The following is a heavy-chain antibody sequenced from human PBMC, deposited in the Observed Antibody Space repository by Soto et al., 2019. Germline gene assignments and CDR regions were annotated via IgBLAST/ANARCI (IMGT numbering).Heavy chain of an antibody. J-gene: IGHJ5*02. Sequence: GGSLRLSCAASGLTFRSYWMHWVRQAPGKGLEWVSRINSSGSTIYYVESVKGRFTISRDNAKNTLYLQMNSLRDEDTAVYYCARAPLNYDSSGYHFDPWGQGTLVTVSS. CDR3: ARAPLNYDSSGYHFDP. D-gene: IGHD3-22*01. V-gene: IGHV3-48*02. CDR2: INSSGSTI. CDR1: GLTFRSYW.